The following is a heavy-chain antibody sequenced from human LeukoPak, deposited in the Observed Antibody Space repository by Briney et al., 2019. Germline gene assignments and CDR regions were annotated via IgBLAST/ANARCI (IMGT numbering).Heavy chain of an antibody. CDR3: SRDRMGTKSFDY. V-gene: IGHV3-66*01. D-gene: IGHD5-24*01. J-gene: IGHJ4*02. Sequence: PGESLRLSCAASGFTVRSNYMSWVRQAPGKGLEWVSVISSGGSTYCADSVEGRFTISRDSSKNTLYLQMKSLRAEDTALYYCSRDRMGTKSFDYWGQGTLVTVSS. CDR2: ISSGGST. CDR1: GFTVRSNY.